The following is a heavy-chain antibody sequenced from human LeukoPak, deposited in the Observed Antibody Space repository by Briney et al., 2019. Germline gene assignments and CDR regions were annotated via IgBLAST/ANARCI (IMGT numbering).Heavy chain of an antibody. CDR1: GGSISSYY. CDR3: ARAGNYDFWSGRNYYYYYMDV. Sequence: PSETLSLTCTVSGGSISSYYWSWIRQPPGKGLEWIGYIYYSGSTNYNPSLKSRVTISVDTSKNQFSLKLSSVTAADTAVYYCARAGNYDFWSGRNYYYYYMDVWGKGTTVTVSS. CDR2: IYYSGST. V-gene: IGHV4-59*12. J-gene: IGHJ6*03. D-gene: IGHD3-3*01.